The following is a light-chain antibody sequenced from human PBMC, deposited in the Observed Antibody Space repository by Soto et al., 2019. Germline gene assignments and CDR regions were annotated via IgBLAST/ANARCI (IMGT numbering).Light chain of an antibody. CDR3: QQSYTMPRT. CDR2: TAS. J-gene: IGKJ1*01. CDR1: QSIGTS. Sequence: DIQMTQSPSSLSASVGDRVTITCRASQSIGTSLNWYQQKLGKAPSLLIYTASNLHSGVPSRFTGSGSGTDFTLTISSLQPEDFATYYCQQSYTMPRTFGQGTTVKIK. V-gene: IGKV1-39*01.